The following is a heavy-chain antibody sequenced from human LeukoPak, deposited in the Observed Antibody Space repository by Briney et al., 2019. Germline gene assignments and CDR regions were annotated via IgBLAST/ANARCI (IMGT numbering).Heavy chain of an antibody. CDR1: VFTSSDYY. D-gene: IGHD2-15*01. J-gene: IGHJ3*02. CDR3: AREACSGGSCYSFRVQGTFDI. V-gene: IGHV3-11*04. Sequence: RGSLRPSPAPSVFTSSDYYMSCVPRAAGNGVWCVSYIRVIVGTIYYADSVKGRLTISRDNAKNSLHLQLNSLRAEDTAVYYCAREACSGGSCYSFRVQGTFDIWGQGTMVTVSS. CDR2: IRVIVGTI.